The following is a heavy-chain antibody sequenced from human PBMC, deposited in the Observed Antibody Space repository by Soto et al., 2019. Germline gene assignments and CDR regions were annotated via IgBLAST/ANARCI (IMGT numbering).Heavy chain of an antibody. Sequence: GWSLRLSSATSNFTFRNYWMSWVRQPPGNGLEWVANLKPDGSATNYVDSVKGRFTISRANVRNSVSLQMNSLRVEETAVYSCFGGNGGPQWGQGTLVTVSS. CDR1: NFTFRNYW. V-gene: IGHV3-7*03. CDR3: FGGNGGPQ. CDR2: LKPDGSAT. J-gene: IGHJ4*02. D-gene: IGHD3-16*01.